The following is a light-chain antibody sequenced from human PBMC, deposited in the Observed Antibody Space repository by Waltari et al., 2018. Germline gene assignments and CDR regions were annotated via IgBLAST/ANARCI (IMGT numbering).Light chain of an antibody. J-gene: IGLJ3*02. V-gene: IGLV1-47*01. CDR1: TSNLGSNY. CDR3: AAWDNSLSGWV. Sequence: QSVLTQPPSASGPPGQRVTISCSGSTSNLGSNYVCWYQHLPGTAPKLLIQRNDQRPSGVPDRFSGSKSDTSASLAISGLRSEDETDYYCAAWDNSLSGWVFGGGTRLTVL. CDR2: RND.